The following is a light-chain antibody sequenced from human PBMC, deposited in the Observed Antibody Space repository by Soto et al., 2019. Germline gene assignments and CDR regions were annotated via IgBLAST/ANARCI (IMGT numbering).Light chain of an antibody. Sequence: IVLTQSPATLSLSPGERATLSCRASQSVSSYLAWYQQKPGQAPRLLIYDASNRATGIPARFSGSGSGTDFTLPISSLEPEDFAVYYCQQRSNWPPLFTFGPGTKVDIK. J-gene: IGKJ3*01. V-gene: IGKV3-11*01. CDR1: QSVSSY. CDR2: DAS. CDR3: QQRSNWPPLFT.